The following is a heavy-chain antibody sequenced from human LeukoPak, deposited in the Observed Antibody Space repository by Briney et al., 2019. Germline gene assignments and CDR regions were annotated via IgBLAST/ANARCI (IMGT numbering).Heavy chain of an antibody. V-gene: IGHV4-4*07. Sequence: SETLSLTCTVSGGSISSYYWSWIRQPAGKGLEWIGRIYTSGSTNYNPSLKSRVSISVDTSKNQISLKLTPVTSADTAKYYCARVRDYYYDNCGYYDYWGQGTLVTVSS. CDR3: ARVRDYYYDNCGYYDY. J-gene: IGHJ4*02. CDR2: IYTSGST. D-gene: IGHD3-22*01. CDR1: GGSISSYY.